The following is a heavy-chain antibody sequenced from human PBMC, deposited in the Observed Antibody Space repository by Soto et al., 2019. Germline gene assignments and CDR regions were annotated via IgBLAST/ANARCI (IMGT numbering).Heavy chain of an antibody. V-gene: IGHV1-3*01. CDR3: ARWGLVSSSFDY. J-gene: IGHJ4*02. CDR2: INAGNGNT. Sequence: GASVKVSCKASGYTFTSYAIHWVRQAPGQRLEWMGWINAGNGNTKYSQKFQGRVTITRDTSASTAYMELSSLRSEDTAVYYCARWGLVSSSFDYWGQGTLVTVSS. D-gene: IGHD6-13*01. CDR1: GYTFTSYA.